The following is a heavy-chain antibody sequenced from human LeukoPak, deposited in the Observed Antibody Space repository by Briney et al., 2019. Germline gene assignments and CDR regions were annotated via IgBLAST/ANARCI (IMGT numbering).Heavy chain of an antibody. CDR1: GFTFSSYS. CDR3: ANVVVGATRGAGNY. Sequence: GGSLRLSCAASGFTFSSYSMNWVRQAPGKGLEWVSSISSSSSYIYYADSVKGRFTISRGNAKNSLYLQMNSLRAEDTAVYYCANVVVGATRGAGNYWGQGTLVTVSS. V-gene: IGHV3-21*01. CDR2: ISSSSSYI. J-gene: IGHJ4*02. D-gene: IGHD1-26*01.